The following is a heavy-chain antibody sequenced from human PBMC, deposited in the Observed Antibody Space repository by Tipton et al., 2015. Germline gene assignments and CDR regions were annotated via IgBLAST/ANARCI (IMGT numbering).Heavy chain of an antibody. CDR2: IYYSGST. CDR1: GDAISSHY. CDR3: ARAYYYDSSGYPLFDY. D-gene: IGHD3-22*01. V-gene: IGHV4-59*11. Sequence: TLSLTCNVSGDAISSHYWSWIRQPPGKGLEWIGNIYYSGSTKYNPSLKNRVTISVDTSKNQFSLKLSSVTAADTAVYYCARAYYYDSSGYPLFDYWGQGTLVTVSS. J-gene: IGHJ4*02.